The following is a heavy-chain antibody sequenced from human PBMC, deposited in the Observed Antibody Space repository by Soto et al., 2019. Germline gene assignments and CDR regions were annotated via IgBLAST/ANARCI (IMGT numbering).Heavy chain of an antibody. D-gene: IGHD5-18*01. V-gene: IGHV3-7*01. CDR3: ARDFYGGYTYGPGDY. CDR2: IHGDGGKI. Sequence: LGGSLRLSCAASGFMFSAYWMSWVRQAPGKGLEWVANIHGDGGKIYYVDSVKGRFTISRDNAKRSLYLQMNSLRAEDTAVYYCARDFYGGYTYGPGDYWGQGALVTVSS. J-gene: IGHJ4*02. CDR1: GFMFSAYW.